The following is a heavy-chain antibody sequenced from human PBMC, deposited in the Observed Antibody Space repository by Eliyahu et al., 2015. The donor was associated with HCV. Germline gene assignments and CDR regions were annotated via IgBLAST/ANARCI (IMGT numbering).Heavy chain of an antibody. J-gene: IGHJ4*02. D-gene: IGHD1-14*01. CDR2: IYYTGTT. Sequence: QVLLQESGPGLLKPSETLSLTCTVXDGSISXYYXSWVRQPPGKGLEWIGYIYYTGTTNYNPSLKSRVTMSVDTSRNHFSLKLSSVTAADTAVYYCATYRRTEGLEYWGQGTLVTVSS. CDR1: DGSISXYY. V-gene: IGHV4-59*01. CDR3: ATYRRTEGLEY.